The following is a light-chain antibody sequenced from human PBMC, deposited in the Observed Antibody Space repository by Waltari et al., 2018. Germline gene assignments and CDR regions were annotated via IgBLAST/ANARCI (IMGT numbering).Light chain of an antibody. CDR2: GTS. CDR1: QSVSRA. V-gene: IGKV3-20*01. J-gene: IGKJ1*01. Sequence: LSLSPGERATLSCRASQSVSRALAWYQQKPGQAPRLLIYGTSNRATGIPDRFSGSGSGTDFSLTISRLEPEDVAVYFCQHYVRLPATFGQGTKVEIK. CDR3: QHYVRLPAT.